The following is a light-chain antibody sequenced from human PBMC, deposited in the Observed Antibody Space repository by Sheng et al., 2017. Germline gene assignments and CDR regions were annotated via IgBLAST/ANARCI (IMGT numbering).Light chain of an antibody. J-gene: IGLJ2*01. CDR1: SSDFGDYNS. CDR2: GVS. CDR3: SSYADTNTL. V-gene: IGLV2-14*03. Sequence: QSALTQPASVSGSPGQSITISCSGISSDFGDYNSVSWYQQHPGSAPKLIIFGVSNRPSGVSDRFSGSQSGDTASLTISGLQTEDEADYFCSSYADTNTLFGRGTKVTVL.